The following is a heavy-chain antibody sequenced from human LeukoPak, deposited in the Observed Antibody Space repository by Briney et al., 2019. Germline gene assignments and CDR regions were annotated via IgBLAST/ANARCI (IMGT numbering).Heavy chain of an antibody. V-gene: IGHV3-64*01. CDR3: ARQATRIAAAGTSIDY. Sequence: GGSQRLSCAASGFTFSSYAMHWVRQAPGKGLEYVSAISSNGGSTYYANSVKGRFIISRDNSKNTLYLQMGSLRAEDMAVYYCARQATRIAAAGTSIDYWGQGTLVTVSS. D-gene: IGHD6-13*01. J-gene: IGHJ4*02. CDR1: GFTFSSYA. CDR2: ISSNGGST.